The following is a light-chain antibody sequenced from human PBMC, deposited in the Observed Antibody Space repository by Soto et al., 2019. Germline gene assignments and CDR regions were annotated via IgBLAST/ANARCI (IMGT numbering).Light chain of an antibody. V-gene: IGKV2-30*01. CDR1: QSLVSSDGNTY. CDR3: MQGRHCPLT. J-gene: IGKJ1*01. Sequence: DVVMTQSPLSLPVTLGQPASISCRSSQSLVSSDGNTYLNWFHQRPGQSPRRLIYKVSNRDSGVPDRFSGSGSGTDFTLKISRVEAEDVGVYYCMQGRHCPLTFGQGTKVDIK. CDR2: KVS.